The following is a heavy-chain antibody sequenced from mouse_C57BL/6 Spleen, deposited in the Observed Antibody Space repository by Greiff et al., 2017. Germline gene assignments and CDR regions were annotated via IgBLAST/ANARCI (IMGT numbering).Heavy chain of an antibody. V-gene: IGHV2-5*01. CDR3: AKNYNNYDEAWFAY. CDR2: IWRGGST. Sequence: VKVVESGPGLVQPSQSLSITCSVSGFSLTSYGVHWVRQSPGKGLEWLGVIWRGGSTDYNAAFRSRLSITKNNYKSQVFFKMNSLQADDTAIYYCAKNYNNYDEAWFAYWGQGTLVSVSA. CDR1: GFSLTSYG. D-gene: IGHD2-12*01. J-gene: IGHJ3*01.